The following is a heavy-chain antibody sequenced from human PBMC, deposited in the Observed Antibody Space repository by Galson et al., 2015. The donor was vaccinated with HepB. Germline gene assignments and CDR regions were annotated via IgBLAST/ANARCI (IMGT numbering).Heavy chain of an antibody. Sequence: SLRLSCAASGFTFSSYGMHWVRQAPGKGLEWVAVISSDGSNKYYVDSVKGRFTISRDNAKNTVYLQINSLRAEDTAVYFCAKEKGVFVITRQDFDYWGQGTPVTVSS. J-gene: IGHJ4*02. CDR1: GFTFSSYG. V-gene: IGHV3-30*18. CDR2: ISSDGSNK. D-gene: IGHD3-16*01. CDR3: AKEKGVFVITRQDFDY.